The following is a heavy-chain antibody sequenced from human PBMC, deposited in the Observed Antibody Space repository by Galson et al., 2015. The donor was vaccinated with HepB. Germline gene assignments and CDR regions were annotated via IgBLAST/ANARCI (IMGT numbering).Heavy chain of an antibody. Sequence: SVKVSCKASGYTFTGHFMHWVRQAPGQGLEWVRRVNPNSGGTNYAQKFQDRVTMTRDTSITTAYMELNRLRSDDTAVYYCATRGYSGYDGGFDPWGQGTLVTVSS. D-gene: IGHD5-12*01. CDR2: VNPNSGGT. CDR3: ATRGYSGYDGGFDP. J-gene: IGHJ5*02. CDR1: GYTFTGHF. V-gene: IGHV1-2*06.